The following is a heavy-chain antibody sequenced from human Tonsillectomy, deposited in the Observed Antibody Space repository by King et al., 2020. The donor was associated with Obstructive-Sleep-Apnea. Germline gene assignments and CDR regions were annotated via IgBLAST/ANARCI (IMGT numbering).Heavy chain of an antibody. CDR2: INHSGST. CDR3: ARGSGAAAVNWFDP. J-gene: IGHJ5*02. Sequence: VQLQQWGAGLLKPSETLSLTCAVFGGSFSDYYWSWIRQPPGKGLEWIGEINHSGSTHSNPSLKSRVTISVDTSKNQFSLKVNSVTAADTAVYYCARGSGAAAVNWFDPWGQGTLVTVSS. CDR1: GGSFSDYY. D-gene: IGHD6-13*01. V-gene: IGHV4-34*01.